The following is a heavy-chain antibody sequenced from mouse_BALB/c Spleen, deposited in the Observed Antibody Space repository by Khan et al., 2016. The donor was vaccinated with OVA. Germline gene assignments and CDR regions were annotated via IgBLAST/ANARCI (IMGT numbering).Heavy chain of an antibody. Sequence: VQLQESGPGLVAPSQSLSITCTVSGFSLTSYDISWIRQSPGKGLEWLGVIWTGGGTNYNSAFMSRLSISKDNSKSQVFLKMNSLKTDDTAIYYCVRRGQYYGSFYWYFDVWGAGTTVTVSS. D-gene: IGHD1-1*01. CDR3: VRRGQYYGSFYWYFDV. J-gene: IGHJ1*01. CDR2: IWTGGGT. CDR1: GFSLTSYD. V-gene: IGHV2-9-2*01.